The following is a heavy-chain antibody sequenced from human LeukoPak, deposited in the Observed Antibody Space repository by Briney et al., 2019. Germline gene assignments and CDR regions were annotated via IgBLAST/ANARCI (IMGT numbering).Heavy chain of an antibody. CDR1: GFTFSDYY. CDR2: ISSSSSYT. D-gene: IGHD3-22*01. Sequence: GGSLRLSCAASGFTFSDYYMSWIRQAPGKGLEWVSYISSSSSYTNYADSVKGRFTISRDNAKNSLYLQMNSLRAEDTAVYYCARDVTPGYYDSSGYPDAFGIWGQGTMVTVPS. CDR3: ARDVTPGYYDSSGYPDAFGI. V-gene: IGHV3-11*06. J-gene: IGHJ3*02.